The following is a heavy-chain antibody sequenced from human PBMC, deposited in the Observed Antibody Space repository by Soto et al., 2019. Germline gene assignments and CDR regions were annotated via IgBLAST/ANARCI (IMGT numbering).Heavy chain of an antibody. D-gene: IGHD1-26*01. V-gene: IGHV3-23*01. Sequence: GGSLRLSCAASGFTFSSYAMSWVRQAPGKGLEWVSAISGSGGSTYYADSVKGRFTISRDNSKNTLYLQMNSLRAEDTAVYYCAKADGVVGAYYYYYGMDVWGQGTTVTVSS. CDR2: ISGSGGST. CDR1: GFTFSSYA. CDR3: AKADGVVGAYYYYYGMDV. J-gene: IGHJ6*02.